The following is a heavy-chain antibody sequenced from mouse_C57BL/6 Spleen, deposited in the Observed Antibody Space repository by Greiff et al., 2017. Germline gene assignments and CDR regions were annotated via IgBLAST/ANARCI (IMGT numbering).Heavy chain of an antibody. Sequence: DVMLVESEGGLVQPGSSMKLSCTASGFTFSDYYMAWVRQVPEKGLEWVANINYDGSSTYYLDSLKSRFIISRDNAKNILYLQMSSLKSEDTATYYCARGYYSNYGWYFDVWGTGTTVTVSS. J-gene: IGHJ1*03. CDR2: INYDGSST. D-gene: IGHD2-5*01. CDR1: GFTFSDYY. V-gene: IGHV5-16*01. CDR3: ARGYYSNYGWYFDV.